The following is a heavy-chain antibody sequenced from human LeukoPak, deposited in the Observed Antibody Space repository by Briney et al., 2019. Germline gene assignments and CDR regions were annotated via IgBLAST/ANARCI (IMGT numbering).Heavy chain of an antibody. V-gene: IGHV1-18*01. D-gene: IGHD2-2*02. J-gene: IGHJ4*02. Sequence: ASVTASCKASGYTFTTYGISWVRQAPGQGLEWMGWISAYNGNTDYARKLQGRVTMATDTSTNTAYMELRSLRSDDTAVYYCARDIHEHLGYGSSTSWYNFDYWGQGTLVTVSS. CDR2: ISAYNGNT. CDR1: GYTFTTYG. CDR3: ARDIHEHLGYGSSTSWYNFDY.